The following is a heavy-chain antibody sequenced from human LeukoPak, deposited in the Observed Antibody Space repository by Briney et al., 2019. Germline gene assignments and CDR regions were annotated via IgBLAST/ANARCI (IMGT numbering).Heavy chain of an antibody. J-gene: IGHJ6*02. CDR2: INPNSGGT. CDR1: GYTFTGYY. V-gene: IGHV1-2*02. Sequence: ASVKVSCKASGYTFTGYYMHWVRQAPGQGLEWMGWINPNSGGTNYAQKFHGRVTMTRDTSISTAYMELSRLRSDDTAVYYCARDLGIGTPYYGMDVWGQGTTVTVSS. CDR3: ARDLGIGTPYYGMDV. D-gene: IGHD1-26*01.